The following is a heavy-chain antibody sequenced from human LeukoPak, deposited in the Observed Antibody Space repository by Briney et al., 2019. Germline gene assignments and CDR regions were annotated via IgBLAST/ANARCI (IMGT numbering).Heavy chain of an antibody. CDR3: ARDLQVVVIEYYFDY. J-gene: IGHJ4*02. Sequence: GGSLRLSCAASGFTFGSYALTWVRQAPGKGLEWVSGISGSGTTTYYEDSVKGRFTISRDNSKNTLYLQMNSLRAEDTAVYYCARDLQVVVIEYYFDYWGQGTLVTVSS. V-gene: IGHV3-23*01. CDR2: ISGSGTTT. CDR1: GFTFGSYA. D-gene: IGHD3-22*01.